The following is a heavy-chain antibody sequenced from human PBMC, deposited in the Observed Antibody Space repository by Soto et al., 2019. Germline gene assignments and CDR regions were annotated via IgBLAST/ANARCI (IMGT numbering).Heavy chain of an antibody. CDR2: INSDGSST. Sequence: PGGSLRLSCAASGFTFSSYWMHWVRQAPGKGLVWVSRINSDGSSTSYADSVKGRFTISRDNAKNTLYLQMNSLRAEDTAVYYCASLLAYCGGDCYSDYWGQGTLVTVSS. D-gene: IGHD2-21*02. CDR1: GFTFSSYW. CDR3: ASLLAYCGGDCYSDY. V-gene: IGHV3-74*01. J-gene: IGHJ4*02.